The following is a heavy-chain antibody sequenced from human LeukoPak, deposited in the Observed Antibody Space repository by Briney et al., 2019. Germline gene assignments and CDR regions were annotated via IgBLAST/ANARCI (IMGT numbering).Heavy chain of an antibody. CDR3: VIYQETTNTQVGCFLY. CDR2: ISAYNGDT. J-gene: IGHJ4*02. V-gene: IGHV1-18*01. CDR1: GDSFTSCG. Sequence: ASLTLSCTASGDSFTSCGIYWGWQAPGQXLEWMGWISAYNGDTNFGQKLQARVTMTTETYTSTAYIDQRSLKSDAAAVYDYVIYQETTNTQVGCFLYWGQGTLVTVSS. D-gene: IGHD1-1*01.